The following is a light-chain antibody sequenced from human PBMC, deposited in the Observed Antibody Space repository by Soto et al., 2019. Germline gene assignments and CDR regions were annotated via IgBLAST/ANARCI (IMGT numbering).Light chain of an antibody. V-gene: IGKV3-11*01. CDR1: QSVSSNY. CDR2: AAS. Sequence: DIVLTQSPATLSLSPGERATLSCRASQSVSSNYLAWYQQKPGQAPRLLIYAASSRATGIPARFSGSGSGTDFTLTISSLEPEDFAVYYCQQRSNWPITFGQGTRLEIK. J-gene: IGKJ5*01. CDR3: QQRSNWPIT.